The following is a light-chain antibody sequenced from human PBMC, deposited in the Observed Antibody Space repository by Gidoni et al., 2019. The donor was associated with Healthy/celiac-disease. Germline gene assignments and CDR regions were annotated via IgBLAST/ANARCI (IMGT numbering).Light chain of an antibody. CDR1: QSVSSY. Sequence: DIVLTQSPATLSLSPGERATLSCRASQSVSSYLAWYQQKPGQAPRLLIYDASNRATGIPARFSGSGSGTDCTLTISSLEPEDFAVYYCQQRSNWPALFTFGPGTKVDIK. CDR3: QQRSNWPALFT. J-gene: IGKJ3*01. CDR2: DAS. V-gene: IGKV3-11*01.